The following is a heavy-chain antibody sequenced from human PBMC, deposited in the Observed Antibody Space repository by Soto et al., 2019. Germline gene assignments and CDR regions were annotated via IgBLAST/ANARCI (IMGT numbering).Heavy chain of an antibody. D-gene: IGHD2-15*01. V-gene: IGHV5-51*01. Sequence: WIGWVRQMPGKGLEWMGIIYPGDSDTRYSPSFQGQVTISADKSISTAYLQWSSLKASDTAMYYCATSSLGYCSGGSCYEVDVWGQGTTVTVSS. CDR1: W. CDR2: IYPGDSDT. J-gene: IGHJ6*02. CDR3: ATSSLGYCSGGSCYEVDV.